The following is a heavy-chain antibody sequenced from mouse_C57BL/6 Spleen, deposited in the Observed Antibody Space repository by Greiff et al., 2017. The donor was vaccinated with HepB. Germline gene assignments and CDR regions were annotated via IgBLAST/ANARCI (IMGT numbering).Heavy chain of an antibody. Sequence: EVQRVESGGGLVKPGGSLKLSCAASGFTFSSYTMSWVRQTPEKRLEWVATISGGGGNTYYPDSVKGRFTISRDNAKNTLYLQMSSLRSEDTALYYCARRVYYYGSSPHFDYWGQGTTLTVSS. V-gene: IGHV5-9*01. J-gene: IGHJ2*01. CDR1: GFTFSSYT. CDR2: ISGGGGNT. CDR3: ARRVYYYGSSPHFDY. D-gene: IGHD1-1*01.